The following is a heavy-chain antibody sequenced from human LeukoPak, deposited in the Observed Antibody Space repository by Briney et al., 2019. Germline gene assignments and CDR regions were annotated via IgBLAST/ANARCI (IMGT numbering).Heavy chain of an antibody. CDR1: GFTFNNYW. Sequence: GGSLRLSCAASGFTFNNYWMSWVRQAPGKGLEWVANVKQDGSEKYYVDSVKGRFTISRDNAKNSLYLQMNSLRAEDTAVYYCARGVPYDSWSGPHYSDYWGQGTLVTVSS. CDR2: VKQDGSEK. D-gene: IGHD3-3*01. CDR3: ARGVPYDSWSGPHYSDY. V-gene: IGHV3-7*01. J-gene: IGHJ4*02.